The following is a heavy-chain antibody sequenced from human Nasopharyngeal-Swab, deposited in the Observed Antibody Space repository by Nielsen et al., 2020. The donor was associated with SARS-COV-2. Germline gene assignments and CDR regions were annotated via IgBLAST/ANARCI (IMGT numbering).Heavy chain of an antibody. Sequence: GGSLRLSCAASGFTFSSYGMSWVRQAPGKGLEWVSAIYSGGSSTYYADSVKGRFTISRDNSKNTLYLQMNSLRAEDTAVYYCAKGLSGYCSGGSCYPDYWGQGPWSPSPQ. CDR2: IYSGGSST. V-gene: IGHV3-23*03. CDR1: GFTFSSYG. D-gene: IGHD2-15*01. J-gene: IGHJ4*02. CDR3: AKGLSGYCSGGSCYPDY.